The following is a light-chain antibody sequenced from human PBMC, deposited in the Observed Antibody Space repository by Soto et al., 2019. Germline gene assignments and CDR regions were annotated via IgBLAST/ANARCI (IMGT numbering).Light chain of an antibody. Sequence: QSVLTQPPSVSGAPGQRVTISCTGSGSNIGAGYDIHWSQQVPGTAPKPLIYANTNRASGVPDRVSGSKSGTSASLAITGLQAEDEADYYCQSYDTSLSGYVFGPGTKLTVL. CDR1: GSNIGAGYD. CDR2: ANT. V-gene: IGLV1-40*01. J-gene: IGLJ1*01. CDR3: QSYDTSLSGYV.